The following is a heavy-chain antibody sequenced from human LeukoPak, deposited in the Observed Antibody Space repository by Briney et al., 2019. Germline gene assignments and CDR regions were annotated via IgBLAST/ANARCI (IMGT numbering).Heavy chain of an antibody. J-gene: IGHJ5*02. CDR1: GYTFTSYY. D-gene: IGHD2-15*01. CDR3: ERALYCSGCICYSFDP. V-gene: IGHV1-46*01. CDR2: INPSGGST. Sequence: ASVKVSCKASGYTFTSYYMHWVRQAPGQGLEWMGIINPSGGSTSYAQKFQGRVTMTRDTSTSTVYMELSSLRSEDTAVSYCERALYCSGCICYSFDPWGQGPLVRVSS.